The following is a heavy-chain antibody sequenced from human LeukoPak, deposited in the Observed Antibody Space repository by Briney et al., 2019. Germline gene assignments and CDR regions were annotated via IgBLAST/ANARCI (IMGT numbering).Heavy chain of an antibody. Sequence: GGSPRLSCAASGFTLSSYSMNWGRPAPGKGRGGGSSISSSSSYIYYADSVKGRFTISRDNAKNSLYLQMNSLRAEDTAVYYCARDGSGSLQYYFDYWGQGTLVTVSS. D-gene: IGHD3-10*01. CDR1: GFTLSSYS. CDR2: ISSSSSYI. CDR3: ARDGSGSLQYYFDY. J-gene: IGHJ4*02. V-gene: IGHV3-21*01.